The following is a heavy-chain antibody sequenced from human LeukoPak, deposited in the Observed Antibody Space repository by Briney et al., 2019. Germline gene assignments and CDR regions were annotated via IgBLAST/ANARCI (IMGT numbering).Heavy chain of an antibody. CDR3: ARGAQYCSSTSCPRNGFDY. J-gene: IGHJ4*02. CDR1: GFTFSSYA. D-gene: IGHD2-2*01. CDR2: ISGSGGST. V-gene: IGHV3-23*01. Sequence: GGSLRLSCAASGFTFSSYAMSWVRQAPGKGLEWVSAISGSGGSTYYADSVKGRFTISRDNSKNTLYLQMGSLRAEDMAVYYCARGAQYCSSTSCPRNGFDYWGQGTLVTVSS.